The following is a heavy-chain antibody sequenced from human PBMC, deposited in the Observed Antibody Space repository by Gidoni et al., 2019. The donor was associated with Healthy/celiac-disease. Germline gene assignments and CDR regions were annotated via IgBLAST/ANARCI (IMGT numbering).Heavy chain of an antibody. CDR2: IYYSGST. V-gene: IGHV4-39*01. J-gene: IGHJ4*02. D-gene: IGHD6-13*01. CDR3: ARRPLIAAADD. Sequence: QLQLQESGPGLVKPSETLSLTCTVSGGSISSSSYYWGWIRQPPGKGLEWIGSIYYSGSTYYNPSLKSRVTISVDTSKNQFSLKLSSVTAADTAVYYCARRPLIAAADDWGQGTLVTVSS. CDR1: GGSISSSSYY.